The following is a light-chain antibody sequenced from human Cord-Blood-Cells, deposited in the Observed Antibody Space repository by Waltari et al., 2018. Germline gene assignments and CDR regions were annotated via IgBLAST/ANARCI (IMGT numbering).Light chain of an antibody. CDR1: SSDVGGYNY. Sequence: QSALTQPASVSGSPGQSITISCTGTSSDVGGYNYVSWYQQHPGKAPKLMMYDVSKRPSGVSNRFSGSKSGNTASLTISGLQAEDEADYYCSSYTSSNNLVFGGGTKLTVL. V-gene: IGLV2-14*01. CDR2: DVS. CDR3: SSYTSSNNLV. J-gene: IGLJ2*01.